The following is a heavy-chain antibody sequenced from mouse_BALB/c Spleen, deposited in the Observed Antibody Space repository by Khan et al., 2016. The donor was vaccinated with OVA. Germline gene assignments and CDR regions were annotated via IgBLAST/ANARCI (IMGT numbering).Heavy chain of an antibody. V-gene: IGHV5-9-1*01. Sequence: EVELVESGGGLVKPGGSLKLSCAASGFTFSSYAMSWVRQTPEKRLEWVATISSGGSYTYYPASVKGRFTISRDNAKNTLYLHMSSLRSEDTAMYYCARIYYGYGVSLMDYWGQGTSVTVSS. D-gene: IGHD2-2*01. J-gene: IGHJ4*01. CDR3: ARIYYGYGVSLMDY. CDR1: GFTFSSYA. CDR2: ISSGGSYT.